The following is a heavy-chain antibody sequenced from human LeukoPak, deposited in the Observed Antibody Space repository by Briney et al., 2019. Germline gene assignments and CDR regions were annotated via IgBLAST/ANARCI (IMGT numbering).Heavy chain of an antibody. V-gene: IGHV1-8*01. CDR1: GYTFTSYD. CDR2: MNPNSGNT. CDR3: ARVRYCSSTSCYRPGSGAGYNWFDP. J-gene: IGHJ5*02. Sequence: GASVKVSCKASGYTFTSYDINWVRQATGQGLEWMGWMNPNSGNTGYAQKFQGRVTMTRNTSISTAYMELSSLRSEDTAVYYCARVRYCSSTSCYRPGSGAGYNWFDPWGQGILVTVSS. D-gene: IGHD2-2*01.